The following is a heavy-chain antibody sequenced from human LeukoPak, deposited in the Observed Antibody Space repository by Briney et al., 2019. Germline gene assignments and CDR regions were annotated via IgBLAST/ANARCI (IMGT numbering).Heavy chain of an antibody. J-gene: IGHJ5*02. V-gene: IGHV1-69*06. D-gene: IGHD6-13*01. CDR2: IITMVGTA. CDR1: GGTFSSYA. Sequence: SVTVSCKVSGGTFSSYAISWVRQAPGGGGEWGGGIITMVGTANYAQKCQGRVTITADKSTSTAYMALSSLPSEDTAVYYCARDLAAAGTWWFYLWRQGTLLTLSS. CDR3: ARDLAAAGTWWFYL.